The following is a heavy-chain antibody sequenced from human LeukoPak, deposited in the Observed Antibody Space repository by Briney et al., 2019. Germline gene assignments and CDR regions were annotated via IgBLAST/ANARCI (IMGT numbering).Heavy chain of an antibody. CDR3: ARERAYDFWSAKYCFDY. D-gene: IGHD3-3*01. J-gene: IGHJ4*02. Sequence: PGGSLRLSCAASGFTFSSYWMHWVRQAPGKGLVWVSRINSDGSSTSYADSVKGRFTISRDNAKNTLYLQMNSLRAEDTAVYYCARERAYDFWSAKYCFDYWGQGTLVTVSS. V-gene: IGHV3-74*01. CDR2: INSDGSST. CDR1: GFTFSSYW.